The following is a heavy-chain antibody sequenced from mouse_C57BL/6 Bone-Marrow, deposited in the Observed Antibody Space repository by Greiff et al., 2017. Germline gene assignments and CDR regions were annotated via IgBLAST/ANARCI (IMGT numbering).Heavy chain of an antibody. Sequence: QVQLKQPGAELVMPGASVKLSCKASGYTFTSYWMHWVKQRPGQGLEWIGEIDPSDSYTNYNQKFKGKSTLTVDKSSSTAYMQLSSLTSEDSAVYYCARGSLDGYSFAYWGQGTLVTVSA. CDR1: GYTFTSYW. J-gene: IGHJ3*01. CDR2: IDPSDSYT. D-gene: IGHD2-3*01. CDR3: ARGSLDGYSFAY. V-gene: IGHV1-69*01.